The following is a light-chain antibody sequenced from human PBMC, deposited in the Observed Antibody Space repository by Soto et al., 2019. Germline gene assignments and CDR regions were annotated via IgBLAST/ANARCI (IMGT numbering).Light chain of an antibody. CDR3: AAWDDNLNAYV. CDR1: TSNIGTFY. J-gene: IGLJ1*01. V-gene: IGLV1-47*02. Sequence: QSALTQPPSASSTPGQTVTISCSGSTSNIGTFYVYWYQHLPGTAPKLLIYLGDQRASGVSDRFSGSKSGTSASLAINGLQSDDEADYYCAAWDDNLNAYVFGSGTKLTVL. CDR2: LGD.